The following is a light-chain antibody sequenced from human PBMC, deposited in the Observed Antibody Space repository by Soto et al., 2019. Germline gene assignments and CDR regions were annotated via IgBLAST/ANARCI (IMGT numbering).Light chain of an antibody. V-gene: IGKV3-20*01. CDR2: GAS. CDR1: QSVSSNN. CDR3: QQYGNSLWT. Sequence: EIVLTQSPGTLSLSPGERATLPCRASQSVSSNNLVWYQQKPGQAPRLLIHGASNRAPGIADRFSGSGSGTDFTLTISRLEPEDFAVYYCQQYGNSLWTFGQGTKVEIK. J-gene: IGKJ1*01.